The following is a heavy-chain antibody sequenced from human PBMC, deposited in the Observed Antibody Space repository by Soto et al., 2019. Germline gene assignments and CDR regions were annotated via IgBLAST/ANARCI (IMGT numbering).Heavy chain of an antibody. CDR3: ASLNLSFDP. CDR2: IYSSGST. CDR1: GASISSGDSF. Sequence: SETLSLTCTVSGASISSGDSFWSWIRQPPGKGLEWIAYIYSSGSTYYNPSLKRRVAISIDTSKNQFSLNLSSLTAADTAVYYCASLNLSFDPWGQGTLVTVSS. V-gene: IGHV4-30-4*01. J-gene: IGHJ5*02.